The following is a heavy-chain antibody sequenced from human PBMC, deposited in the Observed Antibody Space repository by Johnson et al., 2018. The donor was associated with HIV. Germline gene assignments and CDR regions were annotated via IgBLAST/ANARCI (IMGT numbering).Heavy chain of an antibody. D-gene: IGHD2-21*02. J-gene: IGHJ3*02. CDR3: ARDHRAYCGGDCYSDAFDI. Sequence: ELLVESGGGVVRPGGSLRLSCAASGFTVSSNYMSWVRQAPGKGLEWVSVIYSGGSTYYADSVKGRFTISRDNSKNTLYLQMNSLRAEDTAVYYCARDHRAYCGGDCYSDAFDIWGQG. V-gene: IGHV3-66*01. CDR2: IYSGGST. CDR1: GFTVSSNY.